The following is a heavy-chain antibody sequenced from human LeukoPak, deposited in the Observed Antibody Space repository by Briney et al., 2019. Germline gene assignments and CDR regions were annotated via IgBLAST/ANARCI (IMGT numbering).Heavy chain of an antibody. V-gene: IGHV3-48*03. CDR3: AKDLWYSGSYYIYFDY. D-gene: IGHD1-26*01. Sequence: PGGSLRLSCAASGFTFSSYEMNWVRQAPGKGLEWVSYISSSGSTIYYADSVKGRFTISRDNSKNTLYLQMNRLSAEDTAVYYCAKDLWYSGSYYIYFDYWGQGTLVTVSS. CDR1: GFTFSSYE. J-gene: IGHJ4*02. CDR2: ISSSGSTI.